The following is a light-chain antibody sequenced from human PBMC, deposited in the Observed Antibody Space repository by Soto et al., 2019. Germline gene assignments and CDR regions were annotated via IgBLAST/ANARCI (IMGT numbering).Light chain of an antibody. V-gene: IGLV2-23*01. Sequence: QSALTQPASVSGSPGQSITISCTGTSSDVGSYNLVSWYQQHPGKAPKLMIYEGSKRPSGVSNRFSGSKSGNTASLTISGLHAEDEAEYYCCSYAGSILYVFGTGTKLTVL. CDR2: EGS. J-gene: IGLJ1*01. CDR3: CSYAGSILYV. CDR1: SSDVGSYNL.